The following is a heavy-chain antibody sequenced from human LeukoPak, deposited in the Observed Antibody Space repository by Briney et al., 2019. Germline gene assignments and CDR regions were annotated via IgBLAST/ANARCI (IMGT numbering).Heavy chain of an antibody. CDR3: ARLGGSLVYYYYGMDV. CDR1: GYSFTSYW. D-gene: IGHD6-13*01. Sequence: GESLKISCKGSGYSFTSYWIGWVRQMPGKGLEWMGIIYPGDSDTRYSPSFQGQVTISADKSISTAYLQWSSLKASDTAMYYCARLGGSLVYYYYGMDVWGQGTTVTVPS. CDR2: IYPGDSDT. J-gene: IGHJ6*02. V-gene: IGHV5-51*01.